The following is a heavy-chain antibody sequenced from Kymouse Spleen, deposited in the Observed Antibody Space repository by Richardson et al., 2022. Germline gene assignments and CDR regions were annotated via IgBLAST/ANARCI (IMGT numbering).Heavy chain of an antibody. CDR1: GFTFSSYG. V-gene: IGHV3-33*01. Sequence: QVQLVESGGGVVQPGRSLRLSCAASGFTFSSYGMHWVRQAPGKGLEWVAVIWYDGSNKYYADSVKGRFTISRDNSKNTLYLQMNSLRAEDTAVYYCARDQGITIFGVVIDDAFDIWGQGTMVTVSS. J-gene: IGHJ3*02. CDR3: ARDQGITIFGVVIDDAFDI. D-gene: IGHD3-3*01. CDR2: IWYDGSNK.